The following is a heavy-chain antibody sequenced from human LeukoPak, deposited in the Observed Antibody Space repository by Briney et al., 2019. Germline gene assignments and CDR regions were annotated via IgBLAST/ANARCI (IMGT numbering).Heavy chain of an antibody. CDR2: INPNSGGT. Sequence: ASVKVSCKASGYTFTGYYMHWVRQAPGQGLEWMGWINPNSGGTNYAQRFQGRVTMTRDTSISTAYMELSRLRSDDTAVYYCARDPTSGDIVALVDSYYFDYWGQGTLVTVSS. D-gene: IGHD5-12*01. J-gene: IGHJ4*02. CDR3: ARDPTSGDIVALVDSYYFDY. CDR1: GYTFTGYY. V-gene: IGHV1-2*02.